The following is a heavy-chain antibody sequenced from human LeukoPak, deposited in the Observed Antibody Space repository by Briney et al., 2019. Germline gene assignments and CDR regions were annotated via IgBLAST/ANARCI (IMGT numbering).Heavy chain of an antibody. Sequence: GRSLRLSCAASGFTFSSYAMHWVRQAPGKGLEWVAVISYDGSNKYYADSVKGRFTISRDNSKNTLYLQMNSLRAEDTAVYYCARDPRIMITFGGVPPSHFDYWGQGTLATVSS. V-gene: IGHV3-30-3*01. CDR3: ARDPRIMITFGGVPPSHFDY. CDR2: ISYDGSNK. CDR1: GFTFSSYA. D-gene: IGHD3-16*01. J-gene: IGHJ4*02.